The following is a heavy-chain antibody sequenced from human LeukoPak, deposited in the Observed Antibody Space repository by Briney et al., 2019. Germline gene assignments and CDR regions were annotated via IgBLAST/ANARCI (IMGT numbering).Heavy chain of an antibody. V-gene: IGHV3-48*03. J-gene: IGHJ4*02. Sequence: GGSLRLSCAASGFTFSSYEMNWVRQAPGKGLEWVSYISSSGSTIYYADSAKGRFTISRDNAKNSLYLQMNSLRAEDTAVYYCASSSGYFLGGGIDYWGQGTLVTVSS. D-gene: IGHD3-22*01. CDR1: GFTFSSYE. CDR2: ISSSGSTI. CDR3: ASSSGYFLGGGIDY.